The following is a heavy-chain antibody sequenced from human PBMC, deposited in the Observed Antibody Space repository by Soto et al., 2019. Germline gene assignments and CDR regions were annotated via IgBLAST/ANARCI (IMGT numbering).Heavy chain of an antibody. CDR1: GGSISSGGYS. J-gene: IGHJ6*02. D-gene: IGHD3-16*02. CDR2: IYHSVST. V-gene: IGHV4-30-2*01. CDR3: ARFASSLRSFYYGMDV. Sequence: SETLSLTCAVSGGSISSGGYSWSWIRQPPGKGLEWIGYIYHSVSTYYNPSLKSRVTISVDRSKNQFSLKLSSVTAADTAVYYCARFASSLRSFYYGMDVWGQGTTVTVSS.